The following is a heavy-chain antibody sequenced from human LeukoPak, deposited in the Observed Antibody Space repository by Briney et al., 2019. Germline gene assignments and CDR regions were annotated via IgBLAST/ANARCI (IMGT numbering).Heavy chain of an antibody. D-gene: IGHD2-21*02. CDR2: ICTAGDT. V-gene: IGHV3-13*01. J-gene: IGHJ4*02. CDR1: GFTFSNYD. CDR3: ARGAYCGGDCYPPYYFDY. Sequence: GGSLRLSCAAPGFTFSNYDMHWVRPPTGKSLGWVSAICTAGDTYYPASVKGRFTISRENAKNSLYLQMNSLRAGDTAVYYCARGAYCGGDCYPPYYFDYWGQGTLVTVSS.